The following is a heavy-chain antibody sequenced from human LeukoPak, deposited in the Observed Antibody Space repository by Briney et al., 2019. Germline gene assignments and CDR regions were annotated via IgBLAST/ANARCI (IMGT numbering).Heavy chain of an antibody. J-gene: IGHJ4*02. D-gene: IGHD6-6*01. CDR1: GFTFDKYQ. CDR3: ATTEDSGTIAARLEY. CDR2: VSSDGSKK. V-gene: IGHV3-30*03. Sequence: PGGSVRLSCAASGFTFDKYQMHWVPQAPGKGLEGVVDVSSDGSKKYYRNSMRGRYTISRDNPKHTLFLTLRSLQPAGTVVDDCATTEDSGTIAARLEYWGQGTLVTVSS.